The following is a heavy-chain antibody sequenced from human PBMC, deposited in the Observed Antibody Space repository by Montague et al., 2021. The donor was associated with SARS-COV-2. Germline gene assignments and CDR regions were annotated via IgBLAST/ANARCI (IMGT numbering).Heavy chain of an antibody. V-gene: IGHV4-39*01. J-gene: IGHJ6*02. CDR3: ARPIVVVTAPNYYGMDV. CDR2: IYYSGST. Sequence: SETLSLTCSVSGGSISSTSYYWGWIRQPPGKGLEWIGSIYYSGSTYYNPSLRSRVTISVDTSKNQFSLKLSSVTAADTAVYYRARPIVVVTAPNYYGMDVWGQGTTVTVSS. D-gene: IGHD2-21*02. CDR1: GGSISSTSYY.